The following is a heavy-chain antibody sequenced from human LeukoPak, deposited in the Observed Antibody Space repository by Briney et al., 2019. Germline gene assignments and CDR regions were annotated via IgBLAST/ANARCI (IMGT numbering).Heavy chain of an antibody. V-gene: IGHV3-7*01. CDR2: IKRDGSEK. CDR3: VREDDVKVPAHRGDWFDP. CDR1: GFTFNNYW. D-gene: IGHD2-2*01. J-gene: IGHJ5*02. Sequence: TGGSLRLSCVVSGFTFNNYWMSWVRQAPGKGLEWVANIKRDGSEKNYVDSVKGRFTISRENAKNSLYLQMNSLRAEDTAVYYCVREDDVKVPAHRGDWFDPWGQGTLVTVSS.